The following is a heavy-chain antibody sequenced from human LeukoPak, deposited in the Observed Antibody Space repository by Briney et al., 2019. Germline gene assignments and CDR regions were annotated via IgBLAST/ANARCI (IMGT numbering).Heavy chain of an antibody. CDR3: ARGGYSGYGVTTPFDP. Sequence: ASVKVSCKASGYTFTSYDINWVRQATGQGLEWMGWMNPNSGNTSYAQKFQGRVTMTRNTSISTAYMELSSLRSEDTAVYYCARGGYSGYGVTTPFDPWGQGTLVTVSS. CDR2: MNPNSGNT. J-gene: IGHJ5*02. D-gene: IGHD5-12*01. V-gene: IGHV1-8*01. CDR1: GYTFTSYD.